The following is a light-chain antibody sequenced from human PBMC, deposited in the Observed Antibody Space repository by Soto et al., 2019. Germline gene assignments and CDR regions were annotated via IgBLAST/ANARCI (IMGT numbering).Light chain of an antibody. CDR1: SSNIGAGFD. CDR3: QSYDNSLSGVV. Sequence: QSVLTQPRSVSVAPGQRVILSCTGSSSNIGAGFDVHWYQHLPGTAPKLLVYDNDNRPSGLPARFSDSRSGTSASLAITSLQADDEADYYCQSYDNSLSGVVFGGGTKVTVL. CDR2: DND. V-gene: IGLV1-40*01. J-gene: IGLJ2*01.